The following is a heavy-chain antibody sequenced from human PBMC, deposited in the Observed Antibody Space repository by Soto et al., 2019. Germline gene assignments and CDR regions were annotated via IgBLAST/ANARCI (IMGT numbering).Heavy chain of an antibody. CDR3: APGSSKRVRPAIVGAFGLEV. Sequence: ELQLVESGGGLIQPGGSLRLSCAASGFTVTRNYMTWVRLAPGKGLECVSTIHTGGKTFYTDSVKGRFTVSRDASKNTVDVPGHTLSVDDPPLSYSAPGSSKRVRPAIVGAFGLEVCGRGPVVTVS. V-gene: IGHV3-53*02. CDR1: GFTVTRNY. D-gene: IGHD1-26*01. CDR2: IHTGGKT. J-gene: IGHJ1*01.